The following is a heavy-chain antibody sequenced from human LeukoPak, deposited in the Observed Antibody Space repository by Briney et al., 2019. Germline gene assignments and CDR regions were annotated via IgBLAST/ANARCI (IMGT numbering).Heavy chain of an antibody. CDR1: VGSISSYY. CDR2: IYYSGST. Sequence: PSETLSLTCTLSVGSISSYYWSWIRQPPGKGLEGRGYIYYSGSTNYNPSLKSRVTISVDTSKNQISLKLSSVSAADTAVYYCARFKGDYVGYFDYWGQGTLVTVSS. D-gene: IGHD4-23*01. V-gene: IGHV4-59*01. J-gene: IGHJ4*02. CDR3: ARFKGDYVGYFDY.